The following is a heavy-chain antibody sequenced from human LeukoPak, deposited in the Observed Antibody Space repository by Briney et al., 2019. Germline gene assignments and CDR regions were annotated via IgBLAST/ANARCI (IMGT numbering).Heavy chain of an antibody. CDR2: IYSGGGT. V-gene: IGHV3-53*01. J-gene: IGHJ4*01. CDR3: ASGEMATVTLDY. Sequence: GGSLRLSCAASGFIVSTNDMTWVRQAPGKGLEWVSVIYSGGGTYYADSVKGRFTISRDNSKNTLYLQMNNLRADDTAVYYCASGEMATVTLDYWGHGTLVVVSS. CDR1: GFIVSTND. D-gene: IGHD5-24*01.